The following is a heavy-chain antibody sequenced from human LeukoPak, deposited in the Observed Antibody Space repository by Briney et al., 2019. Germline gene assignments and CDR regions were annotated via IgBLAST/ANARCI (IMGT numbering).Heavy chain of an antibody. CDR3: ARYQVSQGRETTPFDY. J-gene: IGHJ4*02. V-gene: IGHV6-1*01. CDR2: TYYRSQWYS. D-gene: IGHD1-14*01. CDR1: GDSVSRNNVA. Sequence: SRTLSLTCAISGDSVSRNNVAWNWIRQSPSRSLERLGRTYYRSQWYSDYAESVKGRITINPDTSKNQFSLQLNSVTPEDTAVYYCARYQVSQGRETTPFDYWGQGTLVTVSS.